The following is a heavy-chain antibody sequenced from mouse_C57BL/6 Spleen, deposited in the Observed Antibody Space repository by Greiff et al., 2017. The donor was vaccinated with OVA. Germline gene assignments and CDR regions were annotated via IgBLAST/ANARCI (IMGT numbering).Heavy chain of an antibody. J-gene: IGHJ4*01. CDR2: IFPGDGDT. CDR1: GYAFSSSW. CDR3: AEYGLGAMDY. D-gene: IGHD1-2*01. Sequence: VQLQESGPELVKPGASVKISCKASGYAFSSSWMNWVKQRPGQGLEWIGRIFPGDGDTNYNGKFKGKATLTADTSSNTAYMQLSSLTSEDSAVYFCAEYGLGAMDYWGQGTSVTVSS. V-gene: IGHV1-82*01.